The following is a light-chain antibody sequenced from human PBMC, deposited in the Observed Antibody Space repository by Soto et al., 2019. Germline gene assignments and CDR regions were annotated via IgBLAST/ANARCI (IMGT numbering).Light chain of an antibody. CDR1: SGSVSTNYY. Sequence: QTVVTQEPSFSVSPGGTVTLTCGLSSGSVSTNYYPSWYQRTPGQAPRTLIYSTNTRSSGVPDRFSGSILGNKAALTITGAQADDESDYYCVLYMGGGIRVFGGGTKVTVL. J-gene: IGLJ3*02. CDR3: VLYMGGGIRV. V-gene: IGLV8-61*01. CDR2: STN.